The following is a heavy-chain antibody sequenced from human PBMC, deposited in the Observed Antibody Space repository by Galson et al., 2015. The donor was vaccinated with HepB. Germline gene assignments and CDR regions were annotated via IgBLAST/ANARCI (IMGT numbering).Heavy chain of an antibody. Sequence: LVKPTQTLTLTCTFSGFSLSTSGVGVGWIRQPPGKALEWLALIYWDDDKRYSPSLKSRLTITKDTSKNQVVLTMTNMDPVDTATYYCAHPIFLAYGDYGIVDYFDYWGQGTLVTVSS. V-gene: IGHV2-5*02. CDR1: GFSLSTSGVG. CDR2: IYWDDDK. D-gene: IGHD4-17*01. J-gene: IGHJ4*02. CDR3: AHPIFLAYGDYGIVDYFDY.